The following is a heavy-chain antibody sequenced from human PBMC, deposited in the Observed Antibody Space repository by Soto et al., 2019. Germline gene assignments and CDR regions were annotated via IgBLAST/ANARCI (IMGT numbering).Heavy chain of an antibody. CDR1: GGSFSGYY. CDR2: INHSGST. D-gene: IGHD2-15*01. V-gene: IGHV4-34*01. CDR3: ARGYCSGGSCYFLPPTFDY. J-gene: IGHJ4*02. Sequence: QVQLQQWGAGLLKPSETLSLTCAVYGGSFSGYYWSWIRQPPGKGLEWIGEINHSGSTNYNPSLKRRVTISVDTSKNQFSLKLSSVTAADTAVYYCARGYCSGGSCYFLPPTFDYWGQGTLVTVSS.